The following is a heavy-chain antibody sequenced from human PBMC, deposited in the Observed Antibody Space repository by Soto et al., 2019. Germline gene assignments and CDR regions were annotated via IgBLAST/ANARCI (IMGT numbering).Heavy chain of an antibody. J-gene: IGHJ3*02. V-gene: IGHV3-11*01. CDR2: IGSSGSSI. Sequence: PGGSLRLSCAASGFTFSDFYMSWIRQAPGKGLEWVSYIGSSGSSIYYADSVKGRFTISRDNAKNSLYLQVNSLRADDTAVYYCARRLVRHDAFDIWGQGTMVTVSS. CDR3: ARRLVRHDAFDI. D-gene: IGHD6-19*01. CDR1: GFTFSDFY.